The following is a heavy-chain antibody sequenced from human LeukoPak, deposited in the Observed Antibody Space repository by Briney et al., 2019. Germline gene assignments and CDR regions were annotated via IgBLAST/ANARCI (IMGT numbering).Heavy chain of an antibody. Sequence: PSETLSLTCTVSGGSISSYYWSWVRQPAGKGLEWVGRIYASGNTNYNPSLKGRVTMTVDTSKNQFSLNLSSVTAADTAVYYCARDEAVGAAAGMGYWGQGTLVTVSS. V-gene: IGHV4-4*07. CDR1: GGSISSYY. CDR3: ARDEAVGAAAGMGY. D-gene: IGHD6-13*01. CDR2: IYASGNT. J-gene: IGHJ4*02.